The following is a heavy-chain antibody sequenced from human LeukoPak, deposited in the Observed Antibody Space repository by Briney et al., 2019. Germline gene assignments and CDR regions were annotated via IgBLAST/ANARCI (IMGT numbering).Heavy chain of an antibody. J-gene: IGHJ6*03. CDR3: ARHEGWTPYYEYMDV. CDR2: IYYSGST. D-gene: IGHD6-19*01. Sequence: PSETLSHPCTVSGGSISSSSYYWGWIRQPPGKGLEWIGSIYYSGSTYYNASLKSRVTISVDTSKNQFFLKLSSVTAADTAVYYCARHEGWTPYYEYMDVWGSGDTLSVSS. V-gene: IGHV4-39*01. CDR1: GGSISSSSYY.